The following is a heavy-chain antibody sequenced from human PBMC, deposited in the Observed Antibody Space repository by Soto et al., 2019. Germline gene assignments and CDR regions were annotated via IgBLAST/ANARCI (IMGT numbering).Heavy chain of an antibody. CDR1: GYTFTSYG. D-gene: IGHD3-10*01. J-gene: IGHJ4*02. CDR3: ASGWFGEFVYQFDY. CDR2: ISAYNGNT. Sequence: ALVKVSCTPSGYTFTSYGITWVRQAPGQGLEWMGWISAYNGNTNYAQKFQGRVTMTTDTSTSTAYMELRSLGSDDTAVYYCASGWFGEFVYQFDYWGLGTLVTVSS. V-gene: IGHV1-18*01.